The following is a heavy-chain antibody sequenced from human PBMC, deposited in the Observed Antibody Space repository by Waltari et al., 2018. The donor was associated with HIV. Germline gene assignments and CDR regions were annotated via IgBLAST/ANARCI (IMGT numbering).Heavy chain of an antibody. Sequence: QVQLVQSGAEVRKPGASVKVSCKTSGYTFTDYYIHWVRQAPGQGPEWMGWIYPNSGDTHFAKKFQGRVTLTRDTSIRTAYVEVSNLRSDDTAVYYCARQMTFYDALDIWGQGTMVSVSS. CDR2: IYPNSGDT. CDR1: GYTFTDYY. V-gene: IGHV1-2*02. J-gene: IGHJ3*02. CDR3: ARQMTFYDALDI.